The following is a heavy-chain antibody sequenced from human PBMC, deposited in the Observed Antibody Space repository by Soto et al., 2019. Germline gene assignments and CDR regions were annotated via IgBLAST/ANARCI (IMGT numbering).Heavy chain of an antibody. CDR3: ARRGYSGYDYDYYYGMDV. Sequence: QVQLVQSGAEVKKPGSSVKVSCKASGGTFSSYAISWVRQAPGQGLEWMGGIIPIFGTANYAQKFQGRVTITADESTSTAYMELSSLRSEDTAVYYCARRGYSGYDYDYYYGMDVWGQGTTVTVSS. CDR1: GGTFSSYA. D-gene: IGHD5-12*01. CDR2: IIPIFGTA. V-gene: IGHV1-69*12. J-gene: IGHJ6*02.